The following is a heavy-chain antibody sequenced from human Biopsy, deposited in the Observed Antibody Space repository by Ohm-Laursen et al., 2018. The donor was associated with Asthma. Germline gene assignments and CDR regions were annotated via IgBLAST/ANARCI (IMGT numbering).Heavy chain of an antibody. CDR3: VRDGTDDAFDI. CDR2: ISKDASTQ. CDR1: GFSFSNFA. D-gene: IGHD1-1*01. Sequence: SLRLSCTATGFSFSNFAIHWVRQAPGKGLEWVGVISKDASTQDYADSVKGRFTMAGDNSKNTLDLQMNSLREEDTAVYYCVRDGTDDAFDIWGQGTVVSVSS. J-gene: IGHJ3*02. V-gene: IGHV3-30*01.